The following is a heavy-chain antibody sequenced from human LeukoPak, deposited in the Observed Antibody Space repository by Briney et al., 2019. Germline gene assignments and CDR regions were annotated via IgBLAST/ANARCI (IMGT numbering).Heavy chain of an antibody. V-gene: IGHV3-21*01. CDR1: GFTFSSYS. D-gene: IGHD2-2*02. CDR2: ISSSSSYI. CDR3: ARDHCSSTSCYSFPYYFDY. Sequence: GGSLRLSCAASGFTFSSYSMNWVRQAPGKGLEWVSSISSSSSYIYYADSVKGRFTISRDNAQNSLYLQMNSLRAEDTAVYYCARDHCSSTSCYSFPYYFDYWGQGTLVTVSS. J-gene: IGHJ4*02.